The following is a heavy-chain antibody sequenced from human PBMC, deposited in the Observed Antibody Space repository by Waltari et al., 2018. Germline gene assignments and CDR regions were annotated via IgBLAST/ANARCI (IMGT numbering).Heavy chain of an antibody. CDR2: IRYDGSNK. Sequence: QVQLVESGGGVVQPGGSLRLSCAASGFTFRSYGMHWVRQAPGKGLEWVGFIRYDGSNKYYGDSVKGRFTISIDNSKNTLYLQMNSLRAEGTAVYYCAKGRSGVQGVITSFDYYGMDVWGQGTTVTVSS. V-gene: IGHV3-30*02. CDR1: GFTFRSYG. CDR3: AKGRSGVQGVITSFDYYGMDV. J-gene: IGHJ6*02. D-gene: IGHD3-10*01.